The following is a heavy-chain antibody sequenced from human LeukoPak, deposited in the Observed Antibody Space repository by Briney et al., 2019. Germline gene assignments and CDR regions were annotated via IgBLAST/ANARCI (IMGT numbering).Heavy chain of an antibody. D-gene: IGHD3-9*01. V-gene: IGHV3-23*01. J-gene: IGHJ4*02. CDR3: ARPPTQLRYFDWDY. CDR2: ISGSGVST. CDR1: GFTFSSYA. Sequence: PGGSLRLSCAASGFTFSSYAMSWVRQAPGKGLEWVSAISGSGVSTYYAPSVKGRFTISRDNSKNTLYLQMNSLRAEDTAVYYCARPPTQLRYFDWDYWGQGTLVTVSS.